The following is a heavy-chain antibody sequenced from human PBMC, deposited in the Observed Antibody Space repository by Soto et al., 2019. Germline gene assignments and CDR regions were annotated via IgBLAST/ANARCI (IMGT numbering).Heavy chain of an antibody. J-gene: IGHJ3*02. V-gene: IGHV4-39*01. CDR3: ARHGITGSYYDAFDI. CDR2: IKYSGTT. D-gene: IGHD1-26*01. Sequence: SESLSLTSTVSGCSISSSSCHWGWILQPPGKGLEWIARIKYSGTTFYNPSLKSRVTLFLDTSKNLFALKLSSVTAAETAVYYCARHGITGSYYDAFDIWGQGT. CDR1: GCSISSSSCH.